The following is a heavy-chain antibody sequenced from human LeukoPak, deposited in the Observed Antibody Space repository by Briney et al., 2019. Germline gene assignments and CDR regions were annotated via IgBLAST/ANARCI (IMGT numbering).Heavy chain of an antibody. V-gene: IGHV3-23*01. D-gene: IGHD4-17*01. CDR2: ISSSGGST. Sequence: PGGSLRLSSAASGFTFNNYAMNWVRQAPGKGLECVSSISSSGGSTFYADSVKGRFTISRDNSMNTLYLQMNSLRAEDTAVYYCAKALTVTTKNNWFDPWGQGTLVTVSS. J-gene: IGHJ5*02. CDR1: GFTFNNYA. CDR3: AKALTVTTKNNWFDP.